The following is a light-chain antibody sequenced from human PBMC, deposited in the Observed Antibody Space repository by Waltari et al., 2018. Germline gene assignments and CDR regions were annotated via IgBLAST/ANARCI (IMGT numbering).Light chain of an antibody. CDR1: QSVSTN. J-gene: IGKJ1*01. CDR2: AAS. V-gene: IGKV3-15*01. Sequence: EIVMTQSPATLSVSPGERATLSCRASQSVSTNLAWYQQKPGQAPRLLIYAASTRATGIPSRFSGSGSGTEFTLTINSLQSEDFAVYYCQQYNNWPPWTFGQGTKVEMK. CDR3: QQYNNWPPWT.